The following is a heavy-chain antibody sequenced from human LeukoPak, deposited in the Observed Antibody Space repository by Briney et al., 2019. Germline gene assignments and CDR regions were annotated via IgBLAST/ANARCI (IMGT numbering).Heavy chain of an antibody. J-gene: IGHJ6*03. CDR1: GFTFSSYS. V-gene: IGHV3-21*01. Sequence: GGSLRLSCAASGFTFSSYSMNWVRQAPGKGLEWVSSISSSSSYIYYADSVKGRFTISRDNAKNSLYLKMNSLRAEDTAVYYCARDMGTGHYDFWSGYYKDYMDVWGKGTTVTVSS. CDR3: ARDMGTGHYDFWSGYYKDYMDV. CDR2: ISSSSSYI. D-gene: IGHD3-3*01.